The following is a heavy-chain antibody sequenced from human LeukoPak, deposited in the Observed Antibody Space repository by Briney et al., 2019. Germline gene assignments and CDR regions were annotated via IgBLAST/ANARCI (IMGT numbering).Heavy chain of an antibody. CDR2: IRYDGSSK. CDR3: ARYSGNYGLDY. V-gene: IGHV3-30*02. Sequence: PGGSLRLSCAASGFTFSSYSMNWVRQAPGKGLEWVSLIRYDGSSKYYADSVRGRVTISRDNSKNTLYLQMNSLRAEDTAVYYCARYSGNYGLDYWGQGTLVTVSS. J-gene: IGHJ4*02. D-gene: IGHD4-17*01. CDR1: GFTFSSYS.